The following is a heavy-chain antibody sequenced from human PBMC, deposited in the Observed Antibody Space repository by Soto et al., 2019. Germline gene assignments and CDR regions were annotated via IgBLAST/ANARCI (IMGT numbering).Heavy chain of an antibody. CDR1: VFTFSSYW. CDR2: INSDGSST. D-gene: IGHD5-18*01. V-gene: IGHV3-74*01. CDR3: ARVDTAMVAPFDY. Sequence: GWSLRLSCASSVFTFSSYWMHWVRQAPGKGLVWVSRINSDGSSTSYADSVKGRFTISRDNAKNTLYLQMNSLRAEDTAVYYCARVDTAMVAPFDYWGQGTLVTVSS. J-gene: IGHJ4*02.